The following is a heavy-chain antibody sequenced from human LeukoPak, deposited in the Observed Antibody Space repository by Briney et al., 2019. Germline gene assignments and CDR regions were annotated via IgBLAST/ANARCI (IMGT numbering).Heavy chain of an antibody. D-gene: IGHD3/OR15-3a*01. V-gene: IGHV3-53*01. CDR1: GFTFSSYS. CDR2: LYMNENT. Sequence: QSGGSLRLSCAASGFTFSSYSMNWVRQAPGKGLECVSLLYMNENTYYADSVKGRFTISRDSSWNTLFLQMSNLRAEDTAVYYCVREDLGVEYWGQGTLVTVSP. J-gene: IGHJ4*02. CDR3: VREDLGVEY.